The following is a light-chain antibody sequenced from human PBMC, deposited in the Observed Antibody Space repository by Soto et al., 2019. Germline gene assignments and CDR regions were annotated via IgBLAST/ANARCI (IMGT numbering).Light chain of an antibody. J-gene: IGLJ1*01. CDR1: SSDVGDYKY. V-gene: IGLV2-11*01. Sequence: QSALTQPRSVSGSPGQSVTISCTGTSSDVGDYKYVSWYRQHPGKAPKLMIYDVSERPSGVPDRFSGSKSGNTASLTISGLQAEDEADYYCCSYAGSYSYVFGTGTKHTVL. CDR2: DVS. CDR3: CSYAGSYSYV.